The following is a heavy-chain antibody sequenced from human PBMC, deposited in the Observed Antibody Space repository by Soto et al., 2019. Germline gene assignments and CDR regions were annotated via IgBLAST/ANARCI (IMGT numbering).Heavy chain of an antibody. D-gene: IGHD2-15*01. CDR3: AKRRGAGGHFDY. CDR2: ISSGGST. CDR1: GVTFTSYA. V-gene: IGHV3-23*01. Sequence: GGSLRLSCAASGVTFTSYAMGWVRQAPGKGLEGVSGISSGGSTYYADSVRGRFTISRDNSKDTLSLQRNRLSAEDTAVYYCAKRRGAGGHFDYWGQGALVTVSS. J-gene: IGHJ4*02.